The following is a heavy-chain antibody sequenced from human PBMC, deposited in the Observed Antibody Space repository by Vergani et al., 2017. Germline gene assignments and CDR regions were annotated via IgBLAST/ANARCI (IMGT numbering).Heavy chain of an antibody. Sequence: VQLLESGGGLVQPGGSLRLSCAASGFTFSSYAMHWVRQAPGKGLEWVAVISYDGSNKYYADSVKGRFTISRDNSKNTLYLQMNSLRAEDTAVYYCARERERGNTIFGVVGRDYYYYGMDVWGQGTTVTVSS. CDR1: GFTFSSYA. V-gene: IGHV3-30*01. CDR3: ARERERGNTIFGVVGRDYYYYGMDV. D-gene: IGHD3-3*01. J-gene: IGHJ6*02. CDR2: ISYDGSNK.